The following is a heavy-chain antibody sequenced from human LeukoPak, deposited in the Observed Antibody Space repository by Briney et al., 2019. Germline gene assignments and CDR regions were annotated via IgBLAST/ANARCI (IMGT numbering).Heavy chain of an antibody. V-gene: IGHV3-23*01. CDR3: ARGDYYGMDV. CDR2: ISGSGGST. J-gene: IGHJ6*02. CDR1: GFTFSIYT. Sequence: PGGSLRLSCVASGFTFSIYTLSWVRQAPGKGLEWVSAISGSGGSTYYADSVKGRFTISRDNAKNSLYLQMNSLRAEDTAVYYCARGDYYGMDVWGQGTTVTVSS.